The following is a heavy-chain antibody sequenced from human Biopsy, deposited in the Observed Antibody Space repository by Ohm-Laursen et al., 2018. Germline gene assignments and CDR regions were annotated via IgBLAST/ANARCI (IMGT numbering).Heavy chain of an antibody. CDR2: IRRKAKSYAT. CDR3: PLEGEGFDN. CDR1: GFTFRASA. Sequence: GSLRLSCSASGFTFRASAVHWVRQASGKGLEWVGSIRRKAKSYATAYAASLTGRFTISRDDSKNTTYLKMNSLNTKNTPVYYCPLEGEGFDNWGQGTLVTVSS. V-gene: IGHV3-73*01. D-gene: IGHD3-16*01. J-gene: IGHJ4*02.